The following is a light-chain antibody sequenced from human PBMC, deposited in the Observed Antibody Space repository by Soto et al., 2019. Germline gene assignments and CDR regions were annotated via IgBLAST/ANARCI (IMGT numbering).Light chain of an antibody. CDR3: SSYTSSSTLV. V-gene: IGLV2-14*01. CDR2: EVR. CDR1: SSDIGAYKY. J-gene: IGLJ3*02. Sequence: SVLTQPASVSGSPGQSITISCTGTSSDIGAYKYVSWYQVHPGKAPKVLIYEVRSRPSEVSDRFSGSKSGNTASLTISGLQAEDEASYYCSSYTSSSTLVFGGGTKLTVL.